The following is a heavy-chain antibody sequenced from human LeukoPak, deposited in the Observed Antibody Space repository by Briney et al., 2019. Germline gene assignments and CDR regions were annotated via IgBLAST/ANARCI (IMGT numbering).Heavy chain of an antibody. CDR3: AREEYSSSVDY. CDR1: GGSISSYH. J-gene: IGHJ4*02. D-gene: IGHD6-6*01. Sequence: PSETLSLTCTVSGGSISSYHWIWIRQPPGKGLEWIGYIHYSGSTDYNPSLKSRVTTSVDTSKKQFSLKLSSVTAADTAVYYCAREEYSSSVDYWGQGTLVTVSS. CDR2: IHYSGST. V-gene: IGHV4-59*12.